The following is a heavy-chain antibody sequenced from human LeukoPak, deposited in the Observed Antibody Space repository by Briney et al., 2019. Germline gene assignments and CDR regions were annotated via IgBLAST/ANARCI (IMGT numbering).Heavy chain of an antibody. D-gene: IGHD7-27*01. CDR3: ASSGDRLSAFDP. V-gene: IGHV4-59*01. CDR2: IYYNGST. CDR1: GVSISSYY. J-gene: IGHJ5*02. Sequence: AETLCLTCTVSGVSISSYYLNWIRQPPGKGLEWIGFIYYNGSTNYNPSFKTRVTISVDTSKNQFSLKLSSVTAADTAVYYCASSGDRLSAFDPWGQGTLVTVSS.